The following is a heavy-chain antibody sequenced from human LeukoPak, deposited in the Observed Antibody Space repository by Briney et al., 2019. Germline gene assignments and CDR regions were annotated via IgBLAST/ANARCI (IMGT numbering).Heavy chain of an antibody. CDR3: AVVVGATMAFDY. Sequence: ASVKVSCKVSGYTLTELSMHWVRQAPGKGLEWMGGFDPEDGETIYAQKFQGRVTMTEDTSTDTAYMELSSLRSEDTAVYYCAVVVGATMAFDYWGQGTLVTVSS. V-gene: IGHV1-24*01. D-gene: IGHD1-26*01. J-gene: IGHJ4*02. CDR1: GYTLTELS. CDR2: FDPEDGET.